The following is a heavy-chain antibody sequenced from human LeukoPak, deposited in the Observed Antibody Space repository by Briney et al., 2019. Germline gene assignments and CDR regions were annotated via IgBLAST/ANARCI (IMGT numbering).Heavy chain of an antibody. D-gene: IGHD2-2*01. CDR2: IYHSGST. CDR3: ARAWPAHSCYYYYYGMDV. CDR1: GGSISSGGYS. Sequence: SQTLSLTCAVSGGSISSGGYSWSWIRQPPGKGLEWIGYIYHSGSTYYNPSLKSRVTISVDRSKNQFSLKLSSVTAADTAVYYCARAWPAHSCYYYYYGMDVWGQGTTVTVSS. V-gene: IGHV4-30-2*01. J-gene: IGHJ6*02.